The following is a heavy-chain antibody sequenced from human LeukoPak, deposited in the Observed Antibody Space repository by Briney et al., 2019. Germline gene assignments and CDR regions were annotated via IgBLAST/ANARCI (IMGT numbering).Heavy chain of an antibody. D-gene: IGHD2-8*01. Sequence: PSQTLSLTCTVSGGSISSYYWSWIRRPPGKGLEWIGYIYYSGSTNYNPSLKSRVTISVDTSKNQFSLKLSSVTAADTAVYYCARGGPLLLVPDYWGQGTLVTVSS. CDR3: ARGGPLLLVPDY. CDR2: IYYSGST. CDR1: GGSISSYY. J-gene: IGHJ4*02. V-gene: IGHV4-59*01.